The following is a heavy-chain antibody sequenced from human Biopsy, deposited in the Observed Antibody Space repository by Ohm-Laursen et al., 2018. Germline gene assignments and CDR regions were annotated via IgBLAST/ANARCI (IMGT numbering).Heavy chain of an antibody. D-gene: IGHD2-8*01. V-gene: IGHV3-21*01. CDR3: ARDGEAKYCKHGVCPSDF. J-gene: IGHJ4*02. CDR1: GFTFSGFS. Sequence: GSLRLSCAASGFTFSGFSMNWVRQAPGKGLEWVSSISASGNHIYYTDSVKGRFTVSRDNGENSVYLQMNGLRVEDTAVYYCARDGEAKYCKHGVCPSDFWGQGTLVTVSS. CDR2: ISASGNHI.